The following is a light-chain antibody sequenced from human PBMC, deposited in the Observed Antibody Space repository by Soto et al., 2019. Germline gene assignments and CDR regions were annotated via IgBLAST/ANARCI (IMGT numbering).Light chain of an antibody. CDR1: QSVSSNH. Sequence: EIVLTQSPGTLSLSPGERAALSCRASQSVSSNHLAWYQQRPGQAPRLLIYGASSRATGIPDRFSGSGSGTDCTLTISRLEPEDFAVYYCQQYVSAPLTFGGGTKVEIK. J-gene: IGKJ4*01. V-gene: IGKV3-20*01. CDR3: QQYVSAPLT. CDR2: GAS.